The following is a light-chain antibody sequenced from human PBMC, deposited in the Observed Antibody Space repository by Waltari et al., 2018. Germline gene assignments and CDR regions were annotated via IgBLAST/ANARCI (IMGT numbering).Light chain of an antibody. CDR3: LQTYSTLMFS. CDR2: DAS. CDR1: QSITNY. J-gene: IGKJ3*01. Sequence: DIQMTQSPSSLSASVGSRVTMTCRASQSITNYLSWYQHKLGEAPSLLVYDASTLVSGVPSRFNGSGSGTEFTLTISSLQPEDLATYYCLQTYSTLMFSFGPGTKVDL. V-gene: IGKV1-39*01.